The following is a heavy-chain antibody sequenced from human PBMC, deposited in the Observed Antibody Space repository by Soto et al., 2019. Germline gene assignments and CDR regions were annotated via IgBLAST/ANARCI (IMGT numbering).Heavy chain of an antibody. CDR3: ARERSYDILMGYYLGWFDP. CDR2: IIPILGLA. V-gene: IGHV1-69*08. J-gene: IGHJ5*02. Sequence: QVQLVQSGAEVKKTGSSVKVSCKASGGTFSSYTISWVRQAPGHGLEWTGRIIPILGLANYAQKFPGRVTITTDKSGNTANMDLSSLSSEDTSVYYGARERSYDILMGYYLGWFDPWCQCTLVTVSS. CDR1: GGTFSSYT. D-gene: IGHD3-9*01.